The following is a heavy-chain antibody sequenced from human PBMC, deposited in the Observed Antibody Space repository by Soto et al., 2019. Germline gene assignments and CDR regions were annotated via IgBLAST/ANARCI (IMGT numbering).Heavy chain of an antibody. V-gene: IGHV3-23*01. Sequence: GGPLRLSCAASGFTFSNYAINWVRQSPGKGLEWVSVISGSVGCTYYADSVKGRFTITRDNSKNTLYLQMNSLRAEDTAVYYCAKAGGAAGTVDYFDYWGQGTLVTVSS. CDR3: AKAGGAAGTVDYFDY. D-gene: IGHD6-13*01. CDR1: GFTFSNYA. J-gene: IGHJ4*02. CDR2: ISGSVGCT.